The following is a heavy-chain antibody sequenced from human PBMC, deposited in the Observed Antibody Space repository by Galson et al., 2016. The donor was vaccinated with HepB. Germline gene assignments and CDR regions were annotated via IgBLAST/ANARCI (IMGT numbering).Heavy chain of an antibody. CDR1: GGTFSSYA. D-gene: IGHD6-13*01. CDR3: ARGGEGSSWYRVGGYYYGMDV. J-gene: IGHJ6*02. Sequence: CKASGGTFSSYAISWVRQAPGQGLEWMGGIIPIFGTANYAQKFQGRVTITADESTSTAYMELSSLRSEDTAVYYCARGGEGSSWYRVGGYYYGMDVWGQGTTVTVSS. CDR2: IIPIFGTA. V-gene: IGHV1-69*01.